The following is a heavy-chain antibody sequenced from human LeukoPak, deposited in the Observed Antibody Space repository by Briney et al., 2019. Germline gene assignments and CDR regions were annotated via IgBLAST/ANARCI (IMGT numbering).Heavy chain of an antibody. D-gene: IGHD3-22*01. Sequence: GGSLRHSCAASGFSFSDYYMTWIRQAPGKGLEWVTYISTSSRHRNYADSVKGRFTVSRDDAENSLYLQINSLKVEDTAVYYCARVVYFDSRGAFDIWGQGMMVTVSS. CDR3: ARVVYFDSRGAFDI. V-gene: IGHV3-11*06. J-gene: IGHJ3*02. CDR2: ISTSSRHR. CDR1: GFSFSDYY.